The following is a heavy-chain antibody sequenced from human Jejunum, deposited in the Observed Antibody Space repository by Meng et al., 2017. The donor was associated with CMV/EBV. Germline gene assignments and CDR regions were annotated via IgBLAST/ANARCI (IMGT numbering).Heavy chain of an antibody. CDR2: VDYSGTT. Sequence: PVSGASISGYYWHWIRQTPGKGLEWIGYVDYSGTTKYNPSLKGRVTISVDTSKSQFSLELRSVIAADTAVFYCARGWGTTSPWDYWGQGTLVTVSS. J-gene: IGHJ4*02. V-gene: IGHV4-59*01. CDR3: ARGWGTTSPWDY. CDR1: GASISGYY. D-gene: IGHD3-16*01.